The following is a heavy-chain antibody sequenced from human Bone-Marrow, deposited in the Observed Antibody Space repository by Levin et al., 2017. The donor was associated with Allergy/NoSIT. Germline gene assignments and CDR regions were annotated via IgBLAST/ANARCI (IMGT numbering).Heavy chain of an antibody. J-gene: IGHJ4*02. D-gene: IGHD3-9*01. CDR2: INPNSGGT. CDR3: ARDYDILTGYSQAFDY. Sequence: ASVKVSCKASGYTFTGYYMHWVRQAPGQGLEWMGWINPNSGGTNYAQKFQGRVTMTRDTSISTAYMELSRLRSDDTAVYYCARDYDILTGYSQAFDYWGQGTLVTVSS. V-gene: IGHV1-2*02. CDR1: GYTFTGYY.